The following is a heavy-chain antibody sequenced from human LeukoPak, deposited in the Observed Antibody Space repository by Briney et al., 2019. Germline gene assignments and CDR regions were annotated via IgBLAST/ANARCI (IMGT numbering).Heavy chain of an antibody. V-gene: IGHV3-48*04. CDR2: ISSSSSTI. D-gene: IGHD6-19*01. J-gene: IGHJ4*02. CDR1: GFTFSSYS. Sequence: GGSLRLSCAASGFTFSSYSMNWVRQAPGKGLEWVSYISSSSSTIYYADSVKGRFTISRDNAKNSLYLQMNSLRAEDTAVYYCARDRDSSGWYGDFDYWGQGTLVTVSS. CDR3: ARDRDSSGWYGDFDY.